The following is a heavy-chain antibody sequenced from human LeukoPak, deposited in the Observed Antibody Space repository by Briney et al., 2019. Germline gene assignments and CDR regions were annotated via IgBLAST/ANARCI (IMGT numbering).Heavy chain of an antibody. CDR2: IRSDGGST. Sequence: GGSLRLSCAASGFTFSSYDMSWVRQAPGKGLEWVSFIRSDGGSTLYADSVKGRFIISRDNSKNTLYAEMTSLRAEDTAVYYCATLASGYSSPFDYWGQGTLVTVSS. CDR3: ATLASGYSSPFDY. CDR1: GFTFSSYD. D-gene: IGHD6-13*01. J-gene: IGHJ4*02. V-gene: IGHV3-23*01.